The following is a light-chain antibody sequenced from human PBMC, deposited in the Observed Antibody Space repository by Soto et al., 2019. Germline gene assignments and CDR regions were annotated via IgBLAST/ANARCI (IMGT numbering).Light chain of an antibody. J-gene: IGLJ3*02. CDR3: SSYTSSSTWV. CDR2: EVS. CDR1: RSDVGGYNY. Sequence: QSALTQPASVSGSPGQSITISCTGTRSDVGGYNYVSWYQQHPGKAPKLMIYEVSNRPSGVSNRFSGSKSGNTASLTISGLQAEDEADYHCSSYTSSSTWVFGGGTKLTVL. V-gene: IGLV2-14*01.